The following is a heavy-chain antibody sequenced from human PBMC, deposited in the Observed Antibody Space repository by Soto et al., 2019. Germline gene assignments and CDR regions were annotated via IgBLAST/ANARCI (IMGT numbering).Heavy chain of an antibody. CDR3: ARGAYCGGDCFYYFDY. V-gene: IGHV4-59*01. CDR2: IYYSGST. D-gene: IGHD2-21*02. CDR1: GGSISSYY. J-gene: IGHJ4*02. Sequence: SETLSLTCTVSGGSISSYYWSWIRQPPGKGLEWIGYIYYSGSTKYNPSLKSRVTISVNTSKNQFSLKLSSVTAADTAVYYCARGAYCGGDCFYYFDYWGQGTLVTVSS.